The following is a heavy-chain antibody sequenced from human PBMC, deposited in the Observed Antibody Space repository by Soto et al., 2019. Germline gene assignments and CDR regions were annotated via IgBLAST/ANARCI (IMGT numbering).Heavy chain of an antibody. V-gene: IGHV4-34*01. CDR2: IYHTGNA. D-gene: IGHD3-22*01. CDR1: GGSFSGYY. J-gene: IGHJ5*02. CDR3: ARDFFDSSDYTTNWFDP. Sequence: SETLSLTCAVYGGSFSGYYWSWIRQPPGEGLEWIGSIYHTGNAYYNPSLKSRVTISVDTSKNQFSLKLTSVTAADAALYYCARDFFDSSDYTTNWFDPWGQGTLVTVSS.